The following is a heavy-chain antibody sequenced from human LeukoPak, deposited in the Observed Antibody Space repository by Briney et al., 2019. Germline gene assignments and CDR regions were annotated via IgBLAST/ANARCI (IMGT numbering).Heavy chain of an antibody. CDR2: VDGDGSTT. Sequence: GGSLRLSCAASGFTFTSYWMHWVRQAPGKGLAWVSRVDGDGSTTTYADSVKGRFTISRDNAKNTLYLQMNSLRAEDTAVYYCARPQHGDLYAFDIWGQGTMVTVSS. J-gene: IGHJ3*02. D-gene: IGHD4-17*01. V-gene: IGHV3-74*01. CDR1: GFTFTSYW. CDR3: ARPQHGDLYAFDI.